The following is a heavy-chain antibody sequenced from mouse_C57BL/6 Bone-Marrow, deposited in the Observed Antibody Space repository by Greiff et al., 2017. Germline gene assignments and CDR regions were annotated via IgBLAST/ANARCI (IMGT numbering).Heavy chain of an antibody. J-gene: IGHJ3*01. V-gene: IGHV1-80*01. CDR1: GYAFSSYW. Sequence: VHLVESGTVLARPGASVKMSCKASGYAFSSYWMNWVKQRPGKGLEWIGQIYPGDGDTNYNGKFKGKATLTADKSSSTAYMQLSSLTSEDSAVYFCARSSGSSYWGQGTLVTVSA. CDR3: ARSSGSSY. D-gene: IGHD1-1*01. CDR2: IYPGDGDT.